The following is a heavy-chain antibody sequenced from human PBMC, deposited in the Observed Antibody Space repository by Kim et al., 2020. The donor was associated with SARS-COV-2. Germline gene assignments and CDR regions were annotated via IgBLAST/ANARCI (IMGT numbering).Heavy chain of an antibody. D-gene: IGHD4-17*01. J-gene: IGHJ4*02. CDR2: ISYDGSNK. V-gene: IGHV3-30*18. CDR3: AKEDGYGDYVQGMTGSAFDY. Sequence: GGSLRLSCAASGFTFSSYGMHWVRQAPGKGLEWVAVISYDGSNKYYADSVKGRFTISRDNSKNTLYLQMNSLRAEDTAVYYCAKEDGYGDYVQGMTGSAFDYWGQGTLVTVSS. CDR1: GFTFSSYG.